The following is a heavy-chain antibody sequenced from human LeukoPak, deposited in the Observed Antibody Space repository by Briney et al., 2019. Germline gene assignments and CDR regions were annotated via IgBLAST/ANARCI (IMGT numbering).Heavy chain of an antibody. CDR3: ASCSGGSCYFDY. Sequence: ASVKVSCKASGYTFTGYYMHWVRQAPGQGLEWMGWINPNSGGTNYAQKFQGRVTMTRDTSISTAYMELSRQRSDDTAVYYCASCSGGSCYFDYWGQGTLVTLSS. V-gene: IGHV1-2*02. D-gene: IGHD2-15*01. CDR1: GYTFTGYY. CDR2: INPNSGGT. J-gene: IGHJ4*02.